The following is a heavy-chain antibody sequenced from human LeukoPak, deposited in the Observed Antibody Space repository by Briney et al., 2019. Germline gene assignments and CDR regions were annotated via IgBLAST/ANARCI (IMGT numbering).Heavy chain of an antibody. Sequence: GGSLRLSCAASGITVSDNYMSWVRQAPGKGLEWVSFIYSGGSGGATYYADSVKGRFTISRDNSKSMLYLQMSSLRVEDTAVYYCARGPFDFWSGDPLDYWGQGTLVTVSS. D-gene: IGHD3-3*01. CDR3: ARGPFDFWSGDPLDY. CDR1: GITVSDNY. CDR2: IYSGGSGGAT. V-gene: IGHV3-53*05. J-gene: IGHJ4*02.